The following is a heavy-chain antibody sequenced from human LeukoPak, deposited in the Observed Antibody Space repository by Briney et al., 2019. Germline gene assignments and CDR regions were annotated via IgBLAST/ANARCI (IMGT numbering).Heavy chain of an antibody. V-gene: IGHV4-34*01. D-gene: IGHD2-15*01. CDR1: GGSFSGYY. J-gene: IGHJ6*03. CDR3: ARGGVGMDV. CDR2: INHSGST. Sequence: SETLSLTCAVYGGSFSGYYWSWIRQPPGKGLEWIGEINHSGSTNYNPSLKSRVTISVDTSKNQFSLKLSSVTAADTAVYYCARGGVGMDVWGKGTTDTVSS.